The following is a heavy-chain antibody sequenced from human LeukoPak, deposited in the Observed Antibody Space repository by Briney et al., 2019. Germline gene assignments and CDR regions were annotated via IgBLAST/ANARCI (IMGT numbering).Heavy chain of an antibody. CDR2: ISWNSGSI. V-gene: IGHV3-9*01. J-gene: IGHJ4*02. CDR3: AKDLGPGSMATSPGFDY. Sequence: TGGSPRLSCAASGFTFDDYAMHWVRQAPGKGLEWVSGISWNSGSIGYADSVKGRFTISRDNAKTSLYLQMNSLRAEDTALYYCAKDLGPGSMATSPGFDYWGQGTLVTVSS. D-gene: IGHD5-24*01. CDR1: GFTFDDYA.